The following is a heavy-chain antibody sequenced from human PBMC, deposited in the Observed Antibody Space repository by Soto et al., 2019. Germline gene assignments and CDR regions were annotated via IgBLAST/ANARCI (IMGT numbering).Heavy chain of an antibody. CDR3: AKGDTVTTLLN. D-gene: IGHD4-17*01. V-gene: IGHV3-23*01. CDR1: GFTFSSYA. Sequence: GGSLRLSCEASGFTFSSYAMNWVRQAPGKGLEWVSAISGSGGSTYYADSVKGRFTISRDNSKNTLYLQMNSLRAEDTAVYYCAKGDTVTTLLNWGQGTLVTVSS. CDR2: ISGSGGST. J-gene: IGHJ4*02.